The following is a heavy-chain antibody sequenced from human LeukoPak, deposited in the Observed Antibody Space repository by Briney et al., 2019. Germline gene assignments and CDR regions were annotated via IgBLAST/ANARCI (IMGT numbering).Heavy chain of an antibody. CDR2: IKQDGSEK. Sequence: WVRQAPGKGLEWVANIKQDGSEKYYVDSVKGRFTISRDNAKNSLYLQMNSLRAEDTAVYYCARDRLGGSQLDYWGQGTLVTVSS. D-gene: IGHD2-15*01. J-gene: IGHJ4*02. V-gene: IGHV3-7*03. CDR3: ARDRLGGSQLDY.